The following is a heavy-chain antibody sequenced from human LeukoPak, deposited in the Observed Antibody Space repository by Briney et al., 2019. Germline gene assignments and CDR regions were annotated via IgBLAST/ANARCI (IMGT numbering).Heavy chain of an antibody. CDR1: GLSFSGYY. D-gene: IGHD3-9*01. CDR2: INHSGST. J-gene: IGHJ5*02. V-gene: IGHV4-34*01. Sequence: AETLSLTCAVYGLSFSGYYWSWIRQPPGKGLEWIGEINHSGSTNYNASLKSRVTISVDTSKNQFSLKLSSVTAADTAVYYCSCETEGTAYDILTAWGQGTLVTVSS. CDR3: SCETEGTAYDILTA.